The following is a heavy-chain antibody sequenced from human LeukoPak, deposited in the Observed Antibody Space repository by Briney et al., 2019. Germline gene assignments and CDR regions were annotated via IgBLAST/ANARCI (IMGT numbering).Heavy chain of an antibody. Sequence: PSETLSLTCTVSGGSVSSGSYYWSCIRHPPGKGLEWIGYIYYRGSTNYNPSLKSRVTISVDTSKTQFSLKLSSVTAADTAVYYCARGPYYYDSSGYAYYYYGMDVWGQGTTVTVSS. CDR3: ARGPYYYDSSGYAYYYYGMDV. CDR2: IYYRGST. V-gene: IGHV4-61*01. D-gene: IGHD3-22*01. CDR1: GGSVSSGSYY. J-gene: IGHJ6*02.